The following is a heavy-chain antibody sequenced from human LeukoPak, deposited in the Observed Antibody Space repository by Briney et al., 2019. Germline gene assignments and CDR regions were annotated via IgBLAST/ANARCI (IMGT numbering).Heavy chain of an antibody. J-gene: IGHJ4*02. CDR1: GFTFSNYA. D-gene: IGHD5-12*01. CDR3: ARPYSGHDSDVFDY. V-gene: IGHV3-48*03. CDR2: ISSSGSTI. Sequence: GGSLRLSCAASGFTFSNYAMNWVRQAPGKGLEWVSYISSSGSTIYYADSVKGRFTISRDNAKNSLYLQMNSLRAEDTAVYYCARPYSGHDSDVFDYWGQGTLVTVSS.